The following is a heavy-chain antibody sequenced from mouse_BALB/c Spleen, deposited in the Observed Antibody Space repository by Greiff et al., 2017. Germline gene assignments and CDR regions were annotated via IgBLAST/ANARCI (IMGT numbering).Heavy chain of an antibody. J-gene: IGHJ3*01. CDR3: ARGGTYYGNYEAWFAY. CDR2: ISSGGST. CDR1: GFTFSSYA. Sequence: EVQGVESGGGLVKPGGSLKLSCAASGFTFSSYAMSWVRQTPEKRLEWVASISSGGSTYYPDSVKGRFTISRDNARNILYLQMSSLRSEDTAMYYCARGGTYYGNYEAWFAYWGQGTLVTVSA. D-gene: IGHD2-10*01. V-gene: IGHV5-6-5*01.